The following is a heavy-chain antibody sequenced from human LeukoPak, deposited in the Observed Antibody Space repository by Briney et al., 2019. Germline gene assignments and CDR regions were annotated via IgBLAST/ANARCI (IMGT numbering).Heavy chain of an antibody. CDR2: INHSGST. J-gene: IGHJ3*02. Sequence: PSETLSLTCAVYGGSFSGYYWSWIRQPPGKGLEWIGEINHSGSTNYNPSLKSRATISVDTSKNQFSLKLSSVTAADTAVYYCARRGVVVPAATPGGDAFDIWGQGTMVTVSS. D-gene: IGHD2-2*01. CDR1: GGSFSGYY. V-gene: IGHV4-34*01. CDR3: ARRGVVVPAATPGGDAFDI.